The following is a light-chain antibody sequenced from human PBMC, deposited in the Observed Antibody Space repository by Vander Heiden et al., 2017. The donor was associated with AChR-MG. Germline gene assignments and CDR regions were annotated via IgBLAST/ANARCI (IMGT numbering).Light chain of an antibody. CDR1: QGLLSRY. CDR2: GAS. Sequence: EIVLTQSPGTLSLSPGEGATLSCRSSQGLLSRYLAWYQQKPGQAPRLLIYGASSRATGVPDRFSGGGSGTDFTLSISRLEPEDTAVYYCHQFGSSAGTFGPGTKLEIK. CDR3: HQFGSSAGT. V-gene: IGKV3-20*01. J-gene: IGKJ2*01.